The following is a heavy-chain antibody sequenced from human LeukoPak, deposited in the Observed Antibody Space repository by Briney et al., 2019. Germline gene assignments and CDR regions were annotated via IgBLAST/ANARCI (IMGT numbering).Heavy chain of an antibody. Sequence: ASVKVSCRASGYTFTGYGISWVRQAPGQGLEWMGRINPNSGGTNYAQKFQGRVTMTRDTSISTAYMELSRLRSDDTAVYYCARGNGYQDYWGQGSLVTVSS. V-gene: IGHV1-2*06. CDR2: INPNSGGT. D-gene: IGHD6-25*01. CDR1: GYTFTGYG. CDR3: ARGNGYQDY. J-gene: IGHJ4*02.